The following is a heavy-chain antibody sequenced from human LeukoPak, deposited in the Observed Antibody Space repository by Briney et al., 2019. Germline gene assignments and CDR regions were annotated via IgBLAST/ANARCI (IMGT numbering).Heavy chain of an antibody. CDR2: IYYSGST. CDR3: ARRDSLFSAPFDY. J-gene: IGHJ4*02. Sequence: PSETLSLTCTVSGGSISSSSYYWGWIRQPPGKGLEWIGSIYYSGSTYYNPSLKSRVTISVDTSKNQFSLKLSPVTAADTAVYYCARRDSLFSAPFDYWGQGTLVTVSS. D-gene: IGHD2/OR15-2a*01. V-gene: IGHV4-39*01. CDR1: GGSISSSSYY.